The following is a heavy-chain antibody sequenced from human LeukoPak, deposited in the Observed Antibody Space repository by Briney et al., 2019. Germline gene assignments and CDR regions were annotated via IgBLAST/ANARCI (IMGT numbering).Heavy chain of an antibody. V-gene: IGHV4-4*02. D-gene: IGHD4-23*01. J-gene: IGHJ4*02. CDR1: GGSLTTNTW. CDR2: TSHDGYA. CDR3: AKHGGRYFKS. Sequence: PSGTLSLTCAVSGGSLTTNTWWSWVRQPPGKGLEWIGQTSHDGYADYSPSLKSRVTISVDKSKNQLSLKLNSVTAADSAVYYCAKHGGRYFKSWGQGTLVTVSS.